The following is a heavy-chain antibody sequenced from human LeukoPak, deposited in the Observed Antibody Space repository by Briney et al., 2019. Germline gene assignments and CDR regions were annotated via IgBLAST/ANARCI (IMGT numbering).Heavy chain of an antibody. CDR2: INHSGST. CDR3: ARGRPRIAAAGAIDY. D-gene: IGHD6-13*01. V-gene: IGHV4-34*01. J-gene: IGHJ4*02. Sequence: SETLSLTCAVYGGSFSGYYWSWIRQPPGKGLEWIGEINHSGSTNYNPSLKSRVTISVDTSKNQFPLKLSSVTAADTAVYYCARGRPRIAAAGAIDYWGQGTLVTVSS. CDR1: GGSFSGYY.